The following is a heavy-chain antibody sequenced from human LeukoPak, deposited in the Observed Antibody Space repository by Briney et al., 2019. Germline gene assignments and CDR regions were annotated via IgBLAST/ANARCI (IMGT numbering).Heavy chain of an antibody. CDR2: ISSSSSYI. CDR3: ASYGVSYAYYYGMDV. CDR1: GFTFSSYS. Sequence: PGGSLRLSCAASGFTFSSYSMNWVRQAPGKGLKWVSPISSSSSYIYYADSVKGRFNISRDNAKNSLYMQMNSLRAEDTAVYYCASYGVSYAYYYGMDVWGQGTTVTVSS. D-gene: IGHD3-16*01. V-gene: IGHV3-21*01. J-gene: IGHJ6*02.